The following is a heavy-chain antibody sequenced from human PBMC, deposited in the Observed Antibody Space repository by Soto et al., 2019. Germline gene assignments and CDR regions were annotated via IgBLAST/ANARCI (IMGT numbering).Heavy chain of an antibody. Sequence: QVQLVQSGAEVKKPGSSVKVSCKASGGTFSSYAISWVRQAPGQGLEWMGGIIPIFGTANYAQKFQGRVTITADESTSTVYMELSSLRSEDTAVYYCASTDYYGSGSYSAYFDYWGQGTLVTVSS. D-gene: IGHD3-10*01. V-gene: IGHV1-69*01. CDR1: GGTFSSYA. CDR3: ASTDYYGSGSYSAYFDY. CDR2: IIPIFGTA. J-gene: IGHJ4*02.